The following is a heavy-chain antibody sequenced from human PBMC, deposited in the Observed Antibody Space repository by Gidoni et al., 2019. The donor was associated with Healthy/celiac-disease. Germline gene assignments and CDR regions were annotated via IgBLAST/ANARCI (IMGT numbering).Heavy chain of an antibody. J-gene: IGHJ2*01. CDR3: ARGITMIVVVPASWYFDL. D-gene: IGHD3-22*01. V-gene: IGHV4-34*01. Sequence: YNPSLKSRVTISVDTSKNQFYLKLSSVTAADTAVYYCARGITMIVVVPASWYFDLWGRGTMVTVSS.